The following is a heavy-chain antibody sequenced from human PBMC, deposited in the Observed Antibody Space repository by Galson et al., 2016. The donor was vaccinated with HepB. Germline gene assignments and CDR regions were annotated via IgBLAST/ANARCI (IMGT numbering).Heavy chain of an antibody. Sequence: QSGAEVKKPGESLKISCKGSGYTFTRYWIGWVRQMPGKGLESMGIIYPGDSDTRYSPSFHGQVTMSADKSISTAYLQWRSLKAADTAMYYCARFYESTCYFDYWGQGTLVTVS. CDR3: ARFYESTCYFDY. J-gene: IGHJ4*02. D-gene: IGHD3-22*01. V-gene: IGHV5-51*01. CDR2: IYPGDSDT. CDR1: GYTFTRYW.